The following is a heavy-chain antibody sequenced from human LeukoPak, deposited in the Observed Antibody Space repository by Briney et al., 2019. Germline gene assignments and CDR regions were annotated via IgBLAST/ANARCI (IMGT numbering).Heavy chain of an antibody. J-gene: IGHJ4*02. V-gene: IGHV3-23*01. CDR3: AKAGQGWDF. CDR2: ITSSGAGT. CDR1: GFTFSNNV. Sequence: GGSLRLSCAASGFTFSNNVMAWVRQAPGKGLEWVLTITSSGAGTYYANSVKGRFTISRDNSKNTLYLQLTSLRGEDTAVYHCAKAGQGWDFWGQGTLVTVSS. D-gene: IGHD2-15*01.